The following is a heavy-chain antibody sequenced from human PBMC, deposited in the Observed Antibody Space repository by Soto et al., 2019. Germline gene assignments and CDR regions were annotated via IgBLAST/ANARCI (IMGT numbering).Heavy chain of an antibody. CDR2: IYYNGFT. Sequence: QLQLQESGPGLVKPSETLSLTCTVSGGYISSSNYYWGWIRQPPGKGLEWIANIYYNGFTYYNPSLKSRVTVYVDTSKNQFSLKLSSVTAADTAVHYCERQGDFWSESGAFDIWGQGTMVTVSS. D-gene: IGHD3-3*01. V-gene: IGHV4-39*01. CDR3: ERQGDFWSESGAFDI. J-gene: IGHJ3*02. CDR1: GGYISSSNYY.